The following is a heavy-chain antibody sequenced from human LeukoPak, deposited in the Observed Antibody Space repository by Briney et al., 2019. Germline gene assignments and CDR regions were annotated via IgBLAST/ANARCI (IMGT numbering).Heavy chain of an antibody. CDR1: GGSISSYY. CDR2: IYYSGST. J-gene: IGHJ5*02. V-gene: IGHV4-59*01. CDR3: ARSDTVISPRFDP. Sequence: PSETLSLTCTVSGGSISSYYWSWIRQPPGKGLEWIGYIYYSGSTNYNPSLKSRVTISVDTSKNQFSLKLSSVTAADTAVYYCARSDTVISPRFDPWGQGTLVTVSS. D-gene: IGHD4-23*01.